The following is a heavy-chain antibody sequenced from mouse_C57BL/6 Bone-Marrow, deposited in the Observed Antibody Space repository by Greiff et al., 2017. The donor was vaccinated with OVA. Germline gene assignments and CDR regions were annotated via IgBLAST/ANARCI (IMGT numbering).Heavy chain of an antibody. CDR2: FYPRDGST. D-gene: IGHD1-1*01. Sequence: QVHVKQSDAELVKPGASVKISCKVSGYTFTDHTIHWMKQRPEQGLAWIGYFYPRDGSTNYSEKFKVKATLTADKSSSTAYMQLNSLTSEDSAVYFCARNYYGPWFVYWGHGTLVTVSA. V-gene: IGHV1-78*01. CDR3: ARNYYGPWFVY. CDR1: GYTFTDHT. J-gene: IGHJ3*01.